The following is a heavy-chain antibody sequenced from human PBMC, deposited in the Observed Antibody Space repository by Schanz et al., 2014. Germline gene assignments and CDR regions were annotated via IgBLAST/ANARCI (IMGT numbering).Heavy chain of an antibody. D-gene: IGHD3-10*01. CDR1: EFTFSTDA. CDR3: AKGRFGELSAFDI. CDR2: ISGSGGST. Sequence: DVHLLESGGGLVQPGGSLRLSCAASEFTFSTDAMSWVRQAPGKGLEWLSAISGSGGSTYYADSVKGRFTISRDNSKNTLYLQMNSLRAEDTAVYYCAKGRFGELSAFDIWGQGTMXTVSS. J-gene: IGHJ3*02. V-gene: IGHV3-23*01.